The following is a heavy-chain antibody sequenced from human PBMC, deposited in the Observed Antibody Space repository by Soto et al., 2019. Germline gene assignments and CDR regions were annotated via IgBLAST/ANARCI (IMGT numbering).Heavy chain of an antibody. CDR2: ISHIGST. D-gene: IGHD1-1*01. CDR1: VADINSCFFT. J-gene: IGHJ6*03. CDR3: EPIAVHGYMAV. V-gene: IGHV4-31*03. Sequence: SETLSLTCSLSVADINSCFFTWACVRQHAWKGLEWLGYISHIGSTDYNPSLKSRLSISGDTSKNHFSLTLTSVTAADAAVYYCEPIAVHGYMAVWGQGTTVTVSS.